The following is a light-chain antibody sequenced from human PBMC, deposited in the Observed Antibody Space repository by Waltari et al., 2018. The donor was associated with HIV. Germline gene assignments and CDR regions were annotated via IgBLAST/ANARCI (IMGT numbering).Light chain of an antibody. CDR3: QQTTTFPLG. CDR1: HSINTG. CDR2: AAS. J-gene: IGKJ4*02. Sequence: IQVTQSPSALSAAIGQVITIICRASHSINTGLAWYQQKPNLAPHILIFAASGLQNGVPSRFSGSGSGTLFTLTIANLQPEDSATYYCQQTTTFPLGFGGGTRVEI. V-gene: IGKV1-12*01.